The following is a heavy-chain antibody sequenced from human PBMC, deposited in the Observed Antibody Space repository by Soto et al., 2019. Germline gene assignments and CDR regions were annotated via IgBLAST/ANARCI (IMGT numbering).Heavy chain of an antibody. J-gene: IGHJ3*02. Sequence: ASVKVSCKASGGTFSSYAISWVRQAPGQGLEWMGGIIPILGIANYAQKFQGRVTITADKSTSTAYMELSSLRSEDTAVYYCARELNDPDCGGDCYAFDIWGQGTMVTVSS. D-gene: IGHD2-21*02. CDR1: GGTFSSYA. V-gene: IGHV1-69*10. CDR2: IIPILGIA. CDR3: ARELNDPDCGGDCYAFDI.